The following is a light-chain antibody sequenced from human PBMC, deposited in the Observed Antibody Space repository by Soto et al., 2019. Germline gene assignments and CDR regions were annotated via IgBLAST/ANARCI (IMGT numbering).Light chain of an antibody. J-gene: IGKJ1*01. CDR2: GAS. Sequence: EIVLTQSPGTLSLSPGERATLSCRASQSVSSSYLAWYQQKPGQAPRLLIYGASSRATGIPDRFSGSGSGTDFTLTISRLELYDLTGYYCQQNRISSTSPFGSGSKG. CDR3: QQNRISSTSP. V-gene: IGKV3-20*01. CDR1: QSVSSSY.